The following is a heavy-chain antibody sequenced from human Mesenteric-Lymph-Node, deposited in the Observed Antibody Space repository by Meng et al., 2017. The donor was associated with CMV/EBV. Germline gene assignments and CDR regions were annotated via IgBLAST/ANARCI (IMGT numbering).Heavy chain of an antibody. CDR3: ARACRQVNNCYLDY. J-gene: IGHJ4*02. CDR2: IRSDDST. Sequence: GESLKISCAVSGFSVSSYFMTWVRQAPGKGLEYVSFIRSDDSTNYAKTVQGRFTSYRDNSKNTVFLLMNCLRAEDTALYYCARACRQVNNCYLDYWGQGTLVTVSS. V-gene: IGHV3-53*01. D-gene: IGHD1-1*01. CDR1: GFSVSSYF.